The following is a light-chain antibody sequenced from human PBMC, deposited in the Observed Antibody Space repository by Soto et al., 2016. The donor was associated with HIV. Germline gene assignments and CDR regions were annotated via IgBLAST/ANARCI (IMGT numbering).Light chain of an antibody. V-gene: IGLV3-19*01. CDR3: NWRDSSGNHLEV. J-gene: IGLJ1*01. CDR1: SLRSYY. Sequence: SSELTQDPAVSVALGQTVRITCQGDSLRSYYASWYQQKPGQAPVLVIYGKDNRPSGIPDRFSGSSSGNTASLTITGAQAEDEADYYCNWRDSSGNHLEVFGTGTKVTVL. CDR2: GKD.